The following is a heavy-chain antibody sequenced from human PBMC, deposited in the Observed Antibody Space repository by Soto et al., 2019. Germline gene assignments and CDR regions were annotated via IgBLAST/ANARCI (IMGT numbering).Heavy chain of an antibody. D-gene: IGHD2-2*01. V-gene: IGHV1-18*01. J-gene: IGHJ5*02. Sequence: QVHLVQSGGEVKRPGASVKVSCKTSGYTFSNYGITWVRQAPGQTLEWLGWISLYSDGTNYAQKFQGRVSMTTDTSTTAAYMELRSLRSDDTAVYYCARVVPGAEAWFGPWGEGTLVSVSS. CDR2: ISLYSDGT. CDR3: ARVVPGAEAWFGP. CDR1: GYTFSNYG.